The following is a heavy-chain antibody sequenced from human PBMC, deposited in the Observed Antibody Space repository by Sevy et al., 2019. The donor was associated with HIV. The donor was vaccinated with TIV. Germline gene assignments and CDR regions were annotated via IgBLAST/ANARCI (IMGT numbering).Heavy chain of an antibody. V-gene: IGHV1-24*01. CDR1: GYTLTELS. CDR2: FDPEDGET. D-gene: IGHD3-3*01. CDR3: ATSLRFLEWLFFDY. J-gene: IGHJ4*02. Sequence: ASVKVSCKVSGYTLTELSMHWVRQAPGKGLEWMGGFDPEDGETIYAQKFQGRVTMTEDTSTDTVYMELSSLRSEDTAVYYCATSLRFLEWLFFDYWGQGTLVTVSS.